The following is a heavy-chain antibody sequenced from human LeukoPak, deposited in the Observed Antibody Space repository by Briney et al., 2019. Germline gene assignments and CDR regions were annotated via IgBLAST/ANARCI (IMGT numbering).Heavy chain of an antibody. CDR2: ISVYTGDT. Sequence: ASVRVSFKTSGYTFTNYDIYWVRQAPGQGLECMGWISVYTGDTKYAQILQGRFTVTTDTSTSAAYMELRSLTYDDTAVYYCARAGYCGDGGCRGGSAFDVWGQGTMVTVCS. J-gene: IGHJ3*01. D-gene: IGHD2-15*01. CDR3: ARAGYCGDGGCRGGSAFDV. V-gene: IGHV1-18*01. CDR1: GYTFTNYD.